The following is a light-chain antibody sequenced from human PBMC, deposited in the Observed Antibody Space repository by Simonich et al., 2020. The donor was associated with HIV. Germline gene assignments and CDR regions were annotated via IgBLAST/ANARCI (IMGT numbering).Light chain of an antibody. J-gene: IGKJ4*01. CDR1: QSVSSNY. V-gene: IGKV3D-20*02. CDR2: DAS. CDR3: QQRSNWTPLT. Sequence: EIVLTQSPGTLSMSPGERATLSCRASQSVSSNYLAWFKQKPGLAPRPLIYDASSRATGIPDRFSGSGSGTDFTLTISSLEPEDFAVYYCQQRSNWTPLTFGGGTKVEIK.